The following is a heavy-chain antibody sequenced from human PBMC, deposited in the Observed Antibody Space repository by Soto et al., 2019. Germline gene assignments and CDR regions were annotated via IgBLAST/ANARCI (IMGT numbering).Heavy chain of an antibody. J-gene: IGHJ4*02. CDR1: GFTFSTYG. Sequence: EMQRLESGGGLERPGGSLRLSCAASGFTFSTYGMTWVRQAPGKGLEWFSGISYNGGSTYYADSVKGRFTISRDNSKNTLYLQMNNLRAEDTAVYYCARTNDYNWGINWVDYWGQGTLVTVSS. CDR2: ISYNGGST. D-gene: IGHD7-27*01. CDR3: ARTNDYNWGINWVDY. V-gene: IGHV3-23*01.